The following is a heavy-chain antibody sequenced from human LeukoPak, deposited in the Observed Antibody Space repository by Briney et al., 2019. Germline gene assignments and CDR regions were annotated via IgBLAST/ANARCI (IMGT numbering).Heavy chain of an antibody. CDR2: VNSDGSST. CDR3: ARGRYYGMDV. Sequence: GVSLRLSCAASGFTFTSYWMHWVRQAPGKGLVWVSRVNSDGSSTTYADSVKGRFTISRDNAKSTLYLQMNSLRAEDTAVYYCARGRYYGMDVWGQGTTVTVSS. J-gene: IGHJ6*02. V-gene: IGHV3-74*01. CDR1: GFTFTSYW.